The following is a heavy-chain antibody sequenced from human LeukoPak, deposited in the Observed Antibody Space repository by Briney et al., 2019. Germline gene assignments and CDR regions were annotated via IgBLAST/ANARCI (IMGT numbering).Heavy chain of an antibody. V-gene: IGHV1-2*02. J-gene: IGHJ3*02. Sequence: ASVKVSCKASGYTFTGYYMHWVRQAPGQGLEWMGWINPNSGGTNYAQKFQGRVTMTRDTSISTAYLELSRLRSDDTAVYYCARDGPHYYDSSGYADDAFDIWGQGTMVTVSS. CDR1: GYTFTGYY. CDR3: ARDGPHYYDSSGYADDAFDI. CDR2: INPNSGGT. D-gene: IGHD3-22*01.